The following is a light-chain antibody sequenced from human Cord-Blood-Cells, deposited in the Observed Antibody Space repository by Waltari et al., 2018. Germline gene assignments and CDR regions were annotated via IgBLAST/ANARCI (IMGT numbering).Light chain of an antibody. V-gene: IGKV3-20*01. CDR2: GAS. CDR1: QSVSSSY. Sequence: EIVLTQSPGTLSLSPGERATLSCRASQSVSSSYLAWYQQKPGQAPRLLIYGASIRATGIPDRFSGSWSGTDFTLTISRLEPEDFAVYYCQQYGSSPFTFGPGTKVDIK. J-gene: IGKJ3*01. CDR3: QQYGSSPFT.